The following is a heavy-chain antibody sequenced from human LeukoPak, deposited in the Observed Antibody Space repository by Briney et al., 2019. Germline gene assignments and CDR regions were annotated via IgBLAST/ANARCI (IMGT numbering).Heavy chain of an antibody. V-gene: IGHV4-59*01. CDR2: IYYSGST. CDR1: GGSISSYY. Sequence: SETLSLTCTVSGGSISSYYWSWIRQPPGKGLEWIGYIYYSGSTNYNPSLKSRVTISVDTSKNQFSLKLSSVTAADTAVYYCAKGNYYDSSGYQYYYYYYYMDVWGKGTTVTVSS. J-gene: IGHJ6*03. CDR3: AKGNYYDSSGYQYYYYYYYMDV. D-gene: IGHD3-22*01.